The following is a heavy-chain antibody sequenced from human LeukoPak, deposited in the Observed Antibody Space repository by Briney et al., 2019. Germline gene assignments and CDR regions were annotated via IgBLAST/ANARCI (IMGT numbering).Heavy chain of an antibody. CDR2: ISGSGGST. CDR1: GFAFSSYA. CDR3: AKGTTVTYYFDY. D-gene: IGHD4-17*01. J-gene: IGHJ4*02. Sequence: GGSLRLSCAASGFAFSSYAMSWVRQAPGKGLEWVSAISGSGGSTYYADSVKGRFTISRDNSKNTLYLQMNSLRAEDTAVYYCAKGTTVTYYFDYWGQGTLVTVSS. V-gene: IGHV3-23*01.